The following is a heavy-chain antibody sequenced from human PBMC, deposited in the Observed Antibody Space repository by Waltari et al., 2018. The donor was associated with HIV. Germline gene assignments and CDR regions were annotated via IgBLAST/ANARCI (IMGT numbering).Heavy chain of an antibody. Sequence: QVQLVQSGAEVKKPGASVKVSCKASGYTFTAYYMHWVRQAPGQGLEWMGRINLNSGDTNYGQKFQGRVTMTRDTSISTDYMELSRLRSDDTAVYYCARDSYYYDSSGFFPDFWGQGTLVTVSS. CDR2: INLNSGDT. J-gene: IGHJ4*02. CDR1: GYTFTAYY. V-gene: IGHV1-2*06. D-gene: IGHD3-22*01. CDR3: ARDSYYYDSSGFFPDF.